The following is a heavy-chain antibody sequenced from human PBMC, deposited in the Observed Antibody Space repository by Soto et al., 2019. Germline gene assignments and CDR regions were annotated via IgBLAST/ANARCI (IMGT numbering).Heavy chain of an antibody. Sequence: ASVKVSCKASGYTFIRYGITWVRQAPGQGLEWMGWVSPYNDYTDYAQSFQGRVTMTRDTSTSTVYMELRGLRSEDTAVYYCAREGYYDSSGYYYFDYWGQGTLVTVSS. D-gene: IGHD3-22*01. J-gene: IGHJ4*02. V-gene: IGHV1-18*01. CDR1: GYTFIRYG. CDR2: VSPYNDYT. CDR3: AREGYYDSSGYYYFDY.